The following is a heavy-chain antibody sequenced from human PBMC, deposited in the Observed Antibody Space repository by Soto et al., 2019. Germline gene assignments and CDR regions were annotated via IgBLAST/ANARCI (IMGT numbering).Heavy chain of an antibody. CDR1: GGSISSGDYY. V-gene: IGHV4-30-4*01. D-gene: IGHD4-17*01. Sequence: PSETLSLTCTVSGGSISSGDYYWSWIRQPPGKGLEWIGYIYYSGSTYYNPSLKSRVTISVDTSKNQFSLKLSSVTAADTAVYYCALVDTVTTYYFDYWGQGTLVTVS. CDR2: IYYSGST. J-gene: IGHJ4*02. CDR3: ALVDTVTTYYFDY.